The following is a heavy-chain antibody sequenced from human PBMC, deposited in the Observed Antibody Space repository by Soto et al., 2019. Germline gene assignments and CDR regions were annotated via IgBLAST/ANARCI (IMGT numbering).Heavy chain of an antibody. J-gene: IGHJ4*02. CDR3: AKDQKEYYYDSSGYDD. CDR1: GFTFSSYA. CDR2: ISGSGGSK. V-gene: IGHV3-23*01. Sequence: GGSLRLSCAASGFTFSSYAMSWVRQAPGKGLEWVSAISGSGGSKYYANSVKGGFTNSSDNSKNTLYLQMNSLSAEETAVYYCAKDQKEYYYDSSGYDDWGQGTLVTVSS. D-gene: IGHD3-22*01.